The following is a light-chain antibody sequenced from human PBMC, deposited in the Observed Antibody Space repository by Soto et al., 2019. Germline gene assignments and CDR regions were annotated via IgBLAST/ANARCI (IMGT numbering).Light chain of an antibody. Sequence: SGFTHSPFILSLSPGGIASLSGRGSQKISSTVLAWYQQKPGQAPRLLIYGASSRNNGIPDRFSGSGSGTDFTLTISRLEPEDFALYYCQQYNEWPLTFGQGTKVDIK. V-gene: IGKV3-20*01. CDR1: QKISSTV. J-gene: IGKJ1*01. CDR2: GAS. CDR3: QQYNEWPLT.